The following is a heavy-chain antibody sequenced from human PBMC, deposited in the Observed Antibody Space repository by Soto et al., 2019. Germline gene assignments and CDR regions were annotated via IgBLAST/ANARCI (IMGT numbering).Heavy chain of an antibody. D-gene: IGHD3-22*01. CDR2: IDSSGST. J-gene: IGHJ5*02. CDR3: ARLQIGKFDP. Sequence: QVQLQESGPGLVKPSEPLSLTCTVSGGSISIYYWSWLRQPPGKGLEWIGYIDSSGSTNCNPSLKSRVTMSIDTSKNQFSLKLSSVTAADTAVYYCARLQIGKFDPWGPGTLVTVSS. CDR1: GGSISIYY. V-gene: IGHV4-59*08.